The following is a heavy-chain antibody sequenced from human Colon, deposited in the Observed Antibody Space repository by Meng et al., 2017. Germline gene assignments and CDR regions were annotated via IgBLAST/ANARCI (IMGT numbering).Heavy chain of an antibody. J-gene: IGHJ4*02. D-gene: IGHD1-26*01. CDR2: IKEDGTEK. Sequence: GESLKISCVASRFTFSVNWMGWVRQAPGKGLEWVAIIKEDGTEKYYVDSVKGRFTISRDNAKKSLYLQMNSLRVEDSAAYYCVGVRPGSCDYWGQGTLVTVSS. CDR1: RFTFSVNW. CDR3: VGVRPGSCDY. V-gene: IGHV3-7*01.